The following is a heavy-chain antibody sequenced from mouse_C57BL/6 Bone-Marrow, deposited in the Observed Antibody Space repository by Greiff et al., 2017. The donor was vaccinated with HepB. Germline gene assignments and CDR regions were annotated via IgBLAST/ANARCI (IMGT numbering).Heavy chain of an antibody. D-gene: IGHD5-5*01. CDR2: INPNNGGT. CDR3: ARFYLWFAY. Sequence: EVQLQQSGPELVKPGASVKISCKASGYTFTDYYMNWVKQSHGKSLEWIGDINPNNGGTSYNQKFKGKATLTVDKSSSTAYMELRSLTSEDSAVYYCARFYLWFAYWGQGTLVTVSA. J-gene: IGHJ3*01. V-gene: IGHV1-26*01. CDR1: GYTFTDYY.